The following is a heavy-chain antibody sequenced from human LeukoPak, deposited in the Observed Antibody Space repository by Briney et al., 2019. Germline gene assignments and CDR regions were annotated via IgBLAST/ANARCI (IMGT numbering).Heavy chain of an antibody. V-gene: IGHV1-18*01. CDR2: ISAYNGNT. J-gene: IGHJ6*02. Sequence: ASVKVSCKASGYTFTSYGISWVRQAPGQGLEWMGWISAYNGNTNYAQKLQGRVTMTTDTSTSTAYMELRSLRSDDTAVYYCARDSTTVTTWGYYYGMDVWGQGTTVTVSS. D-gene: IGHD4-11*01. CDR1: GYTFTSYG. CDR3: ARDSTTVTTWGYYYGMDV.